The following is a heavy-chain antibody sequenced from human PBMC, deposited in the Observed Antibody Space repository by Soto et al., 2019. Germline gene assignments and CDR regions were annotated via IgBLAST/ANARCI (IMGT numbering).Heavy chain of an antibody. CDR2: IWYDGSKK. J-gene: IGHJ4*02. CDR1: GFTFSSDG. CDR3: ASDLLDY. Sequence: QVQLVESGGGVVQPGRSLRLSCAASGFTFSSDGMHWVRQAPGKGLEWVAVIWYDGSKKYYADSVKGRFTISRDNSKNTLYLQMNSLRAEDTAVYYCASDLLDYWGQGTLVTVSS. V-gene: IGHV3-33*01.